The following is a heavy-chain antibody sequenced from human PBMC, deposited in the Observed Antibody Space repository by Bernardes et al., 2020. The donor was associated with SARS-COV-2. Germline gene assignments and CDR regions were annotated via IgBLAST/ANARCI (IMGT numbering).Heavy chain of an antibody. Sequence: SETLSLTCTVSYGSITNGDYYWSWIRQLPGKGLEWIGYISFSAYTYYNPSLKSRISMSLDAAQKQFSLRLSSVTAADTAVYYCAREAREMTATRYHSTIDVGGQGTTVTVSS. CDR1: YGSITNGDYY. V-gene: IGHV4-31*03. CDR3: AREAREMTATRYHSTIDV. D-gene: IGHD2-15*01. CDR2: ISFSAYT. J-gene: IGHJ6*02.